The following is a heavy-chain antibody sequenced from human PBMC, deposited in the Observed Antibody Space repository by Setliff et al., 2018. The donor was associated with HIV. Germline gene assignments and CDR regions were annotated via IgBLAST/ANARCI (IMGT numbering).Heavy chain of an antibody. CDR3: ARQAVDCSGGTCYSTSAFDY. D-gene: IGHD2-15*01. Sequence: PGESLKISCKGSGYSFSSYWIAWARQMPGKGLEWMGIIYPGDSDTRYSPSFQGQVTMSADKSVSTAYLQWSSLKASDTAMYYCARQAVDCSGGTCYSTSAFDYWGQGTLVTVSS. J-gene: IGHJ4*02. CDR2: IYPGDSDT. CDR1: GYSFSSYW. V-gene: IGHV5-51*01.